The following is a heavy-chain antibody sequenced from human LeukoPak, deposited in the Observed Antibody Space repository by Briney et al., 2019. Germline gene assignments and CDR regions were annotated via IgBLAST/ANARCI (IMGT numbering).Heavy chain of an antibody. CDR2: IIPIFGTA. CDR1: GGTFTSYA. D-gene: IGHD2-15*01. Sequence: SVKVSCKASGGTFTSYAISWVRQAPGQGLEWMGGIIPIFGTANYAQKFQGRVTITADESTSTAYMKLSSLRSEDTAVYYCARGSIGNIVVVVAQINWFDPWGQGTLVTVSS. J-gene: IGHJ5*02. V-gene: IGHV1-69*13. CDR3: ARGSIGNIVVVVAQINWFDP.